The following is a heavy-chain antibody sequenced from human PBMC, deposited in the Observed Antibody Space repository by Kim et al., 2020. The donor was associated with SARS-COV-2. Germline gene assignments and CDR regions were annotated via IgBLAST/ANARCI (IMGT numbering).Heavy chain of an antibody. CDR2: ISYDGSNK. D-gene: IGHD3-10*01. V-gene: IGHV3-30*03. Sequence: GGSLRLSCAASGFTFSSYGMHWVRQAPGKGLEWVAVISYDGSNKYYADSVKGRFTISRDNSKNTLYLQMNSLRAEDTAVYYCASGVGNYYGSGSYLDYWGQGTLVTVSS. CDR3: ASGVGNYYGSGSYLDY. J-gene: IGHJ4*02. CDR1: GFTFSSYG.